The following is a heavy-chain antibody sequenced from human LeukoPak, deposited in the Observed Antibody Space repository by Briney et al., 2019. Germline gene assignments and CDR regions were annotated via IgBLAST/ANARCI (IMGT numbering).Heavy chain of an antibody. CDR3: TRDNLDWGSVFDY. CDR1: GFIFRTYW. CDR2: ISNDGRNI. D-gene: IGHD7-27*01. Sequence: PGGSLRLSCTLSGFIFRTYWMHWVRRAPGKGLVWVSRISNDGRNINYADSVKGRFTISRDNAKNTLYLQMNSLRAEETAMYYCTRDNLDWGSVFDYWGQGALVTVSS. V-gene: IGHV3-74*01. J-gene: IGHJ4*02.